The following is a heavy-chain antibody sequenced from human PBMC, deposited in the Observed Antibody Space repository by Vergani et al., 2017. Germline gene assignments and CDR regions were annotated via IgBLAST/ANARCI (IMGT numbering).Heavy chain of an antibody. CDR3: AKAKYYYDSSGYYKRNYYYYMDV. J-gene: IGHJ6*03. D-gene: IGHD3-22*01. V-gene: IGHV4-39*01. CDR2: IYYSGST. CDR1: GGSISSSSYY. Sequence: QLQLQESGPGLVKPSETLSLTCTVSGGSISSSSYYWGWIRQPPGKGLEWIGSIYYSGSTYYNPSLKSRVTISVDTSKNQFSLKLSSVTAADTAVYYCAKAKYYYDSSGYYKRNYYYYMDVWGKGTTVTVSS.